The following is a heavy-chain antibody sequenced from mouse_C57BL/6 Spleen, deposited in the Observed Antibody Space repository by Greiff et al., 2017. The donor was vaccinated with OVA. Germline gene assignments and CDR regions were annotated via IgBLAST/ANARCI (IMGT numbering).Heavy chain of an antibody. CDR3: ARRGYGSSYHAMDY. Sequence: VQLQQSGPELVKPGASVKISCKASGYAFSSSWMNWVKQRPGKGLEWIGRIYPGDGDTNYNGKFKGKATLTADKSSSTAYMQLSSLTSEDSAVYFCARRGYGSSYHAMDYWGQGTSVTVSS. V-gene: IGHV1-82*01. D-gene: IGHD1-1*01. CDR2: IYPGDGDT. CDR1: GYAFSSSW. J-gene: IGHJ4*01.